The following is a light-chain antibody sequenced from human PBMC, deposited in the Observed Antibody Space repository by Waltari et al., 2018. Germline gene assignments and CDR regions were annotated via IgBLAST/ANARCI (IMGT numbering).Light chain of an antibody. V-gene: IGKV2-29*03. CDR1: QSLLHSDGRTY. CDR3: MQGAYLPLT. Sequence: DIVMTQTPLSLSVTPGQPASISCQSSQSLLHSDGRTYLYWYLQKSGQSPQLLIYEVSGRFSGVPDRFSGSGSGTDFTLKISRVEAEDVGVYYCMQGAYLPLTFGGGTKVEIK. J-gene: IGKJ4*01. CDR2: EVS.